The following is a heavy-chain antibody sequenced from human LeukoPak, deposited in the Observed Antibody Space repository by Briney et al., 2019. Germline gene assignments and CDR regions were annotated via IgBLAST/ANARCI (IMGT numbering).Heavy chain of an antibody. V-gene: IGHV1-2*02. CDR2: INPNSGGT. J-gene: IGHJ4*02. CDR1: GYTFTDYY. D-gene: IGHD6-6*01. Sequence: SVKVSCKASGYTFTDYYMHWVRQAPGQGLEWMGWINPNSGGTNFAQKFQGRVAMTRDTSISTAYLELGSLRSDDTAVYFCARARLQLVPYFDSWGQGTLVTVSS. CDR3: ARARLQLVPYFDS.